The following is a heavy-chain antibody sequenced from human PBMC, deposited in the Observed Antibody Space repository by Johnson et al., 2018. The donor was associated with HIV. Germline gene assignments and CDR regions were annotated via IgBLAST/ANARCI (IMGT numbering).Heavy chain of an antibody. CDR2: ISYDGNIK. V-gene: IGHV3-30-3*02. D-gene: IGHD1-26*01. Sequence: LEWVAVISYDGNIKYYADSVKGRFTISRDNAENTLYLQMNSLRVEDTAVYYCAKVSYGGSADDAFDIWGQGTMVTVSS. J-gene: IGHJ3*02. CDR3: AKVSYGGSADDAFDI.